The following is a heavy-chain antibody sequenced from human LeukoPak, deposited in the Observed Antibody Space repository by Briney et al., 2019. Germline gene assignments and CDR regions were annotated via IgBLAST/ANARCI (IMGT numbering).Heavy chain of an antibody. CDR1: GFTFSTYA. D-gene: IGHD3-10*01. CDR2: ISGGGYRT. CDR3: ATQNYYASGSSRH. J-gene: IGHJ4*02. V-gene: IGHV3-23*01. Sequence: PGGSLRLSCAASGFTFSTYAMTWVRQAPGKGLEGFSGISGGGYRTYYADSVKGRFPISRDNSKNTLNLQLNSLRAEDTAVYYCATQNYYASGSSRHWGQGTLVTVSS.